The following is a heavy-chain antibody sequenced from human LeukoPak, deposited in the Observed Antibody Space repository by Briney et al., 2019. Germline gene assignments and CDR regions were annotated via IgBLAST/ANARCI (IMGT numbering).Heavy chain of an antibody. CDR2: INHSGST. CDR3: ARGRRGSGYCSSTSCYKGGTYNWFDP. CDR1: GGSFSGYY. D-gene: IGHD2-2*01. Sequence: SETLSLTSAVYGGSFSGYYWSWIRQPPGKGLEWIGEINHSGSTNYNPSLKSRVTISVDTSKNQFSLKLSSVTAADTAVYYCARGRRGSGYCSSTSCYKGGTYNWFDPWGQGTLVTVSS. J-gene: IGHJ5*02. V-gene: IGHV4-34*01.